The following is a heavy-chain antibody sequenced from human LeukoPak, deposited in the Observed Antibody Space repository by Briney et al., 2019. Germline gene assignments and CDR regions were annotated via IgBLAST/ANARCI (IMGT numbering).Heavy chain of an antibody. CDR2: IYPGDSDI. CDR1: GYSFTSYW. Sequence: GESLKISCKGSGYSFTSYWIGWVHQMPGKGLEWMGIIYPGDSDIRYSPSFQGQVTISADKSISTAYLQWSSLKASDTAMYYCAMGFTRWPRGYYFDYWGQGTLVTVSS. D-gene: IGHD5-12*01. CDR3: AMGFTRWPRGYYFDY. J-gene: IGHJ4*02. V-gene: IGHV5-51*07.